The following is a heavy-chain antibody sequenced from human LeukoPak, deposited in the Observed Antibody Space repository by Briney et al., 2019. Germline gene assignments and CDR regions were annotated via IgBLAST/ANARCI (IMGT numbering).Heavy chain of an antibody. CDR2: IYASGDT. CDR1: GDSMRKYC. V-gene: IGHV4-4*07. Sequence: SETLSLTCTVSGDSMRKYCWSWIRQPAGKGLEWIGRIYASGDTKYNPSLKSRVAMSVDTSKNYFSLKLTSVTAADMAVYYCASGGMAGRWPLNYWGRGTLVTVSS. J-gene: IGHJ4*02. D-gene: IGHD6-19*01. CDR3: ASGGMAGRWPLNY.